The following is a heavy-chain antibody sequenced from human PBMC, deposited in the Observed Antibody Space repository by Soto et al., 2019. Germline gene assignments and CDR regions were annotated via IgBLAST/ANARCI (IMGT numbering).Heavy chain of an antibody. CDR2: IYHSGST. D-gene: IGHD4-17*01. Sequence: SETLSLTCAVSGGSISSGGYSWGWIRQPPGKGLEWIGYIYHSGSTYYNPSLKSRVTISVDRSKNQFSLKLSSVTAADTAVHYCARVRLYWGQGTLVTDSS. CDR3: ARVRLY. J-gene: IGHJ4*02. V-gene: IGHV4-30-2*01. CDR1: GGSISSGGYS.